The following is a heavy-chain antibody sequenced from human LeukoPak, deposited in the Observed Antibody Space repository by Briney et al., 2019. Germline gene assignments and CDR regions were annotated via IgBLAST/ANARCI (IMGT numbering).Heavy chain of an antibody. Sequence: ASVKVSCKASGYTFTSYDINWVRQAPGQGLEWMGWMNPNSGNTGYAQKFQGRVTMTRNTSISTAYMELSSLRSEDTAVYFCARTYGSGSSPFYFDYWGQGTLVTVSS. CDR3: ARTYGSGSSPFYFDY. V-gene: IGHV1-8*01. D-gene: IGHD3-10*01. CDR1: GYTFTSYD. J-gene: IGHJ4*02. CDR2: MNPNSGNT.